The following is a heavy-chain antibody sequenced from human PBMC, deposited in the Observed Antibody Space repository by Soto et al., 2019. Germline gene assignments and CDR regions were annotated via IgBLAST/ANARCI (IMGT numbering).Heavy chain of an antibody. CDR2: ISAYNGNT. CDR1: RDTFASYA. D-gene: IGHD4-17*01. J-gene: IGHJ6*02. CDR3: ARNYRDYYSGMAV. Sequence: GASVKVSCKASRDTFASYALSSVRQAPGQGLEWMGWISAYNGNTNYAQKLQGRVTMTTDTSTSTAYMELRSLRSDDTAVYYCARNYRDYYSGMAVWGQGTTVTVSS. V-gene: IGHV1-18*01.